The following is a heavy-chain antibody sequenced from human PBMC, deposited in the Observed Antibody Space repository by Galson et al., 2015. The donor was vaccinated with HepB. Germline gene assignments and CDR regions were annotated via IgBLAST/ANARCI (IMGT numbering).Heavy chain of an antibody. CDR3: ARHVDYDSSGDRLFHY. CDR1: GYTFTNFW. V-gene: IGHV5-10-1*01. J-gene: IGHJ4*02. Sequence: QSGAEVKKPGESLRISCQGSGYTFTNFWISWVRQMPGKGLEWMGRIDCSDSYTHYSPSFQGHVTISLDKSINTAYLQWGSLKASDTAMYYCARHVDYDSSGDRLFHYWGQGTLVTVSS. D-gene: IGHD3-22*01. CDR2: IDCSDSYT.